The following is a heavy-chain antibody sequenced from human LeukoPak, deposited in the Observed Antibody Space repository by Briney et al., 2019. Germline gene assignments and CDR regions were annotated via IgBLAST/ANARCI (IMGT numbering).Heavy chain of an antibody. D-gene: IGHD3-3*01. CDR1: GFPFSSYD. CDR3: AKDYGLPYY. J-gene: IGHJ4*02. CDR2: ISGSAGST. Sequence: GGSLRLSCAASGFPFSSYDMSWVRQAPGKGLEWVSGISGSAGSTYYADSVKGRFTISRDNSKITLYLQMNSLRAEDTAVYYCAKDYGLPYYWGQGTLVTVSS. V-gene: IGHV3-23*01.